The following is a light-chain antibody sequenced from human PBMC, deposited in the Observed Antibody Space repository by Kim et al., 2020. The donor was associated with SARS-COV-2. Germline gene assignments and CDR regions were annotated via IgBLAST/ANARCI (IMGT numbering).Light chain of an antibody. J-gene: IGLJ2*01. Sequence: QSALTQPRSVFGSPGQSVTISCTGTDSDVGGYNYVSWYQHHPDRAPELLIYAVTKRPSGVPDRFSGSKSGNTASLTISGLQAEDEADYYCCSYAGSRHVLFGGGTQRTVL. CDR2: AVT. CDR1: DSDVGGYNY. V-gene: IGLV2-11*01. CDR3: CSYAGSRHVL.